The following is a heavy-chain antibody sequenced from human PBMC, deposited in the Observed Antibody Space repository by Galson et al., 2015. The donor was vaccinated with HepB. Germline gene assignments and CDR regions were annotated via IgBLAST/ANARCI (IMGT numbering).Heavy chain of an antibody. CDR1: GLTFSNFG. D-gene: IGHD2-21*01. J-gene: IGHJ6*02. V-gene: IGHV3-33*01. Sequence: SLRLSCAASGLTFSNFGMHWVRQAPGKGLEWVAVIWYDGSQKYCADSVRGRFTISRDNSKNTVHLQTNSPRVEDTAVYYCVSACGGDCYGLDVWAKGPRSPSP. CDR2: IWYDGSQK. CDR3: VSACGGDCYGLDV.